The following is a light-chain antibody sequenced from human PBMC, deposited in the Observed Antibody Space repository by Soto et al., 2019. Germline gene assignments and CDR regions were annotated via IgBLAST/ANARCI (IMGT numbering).Light chain of an antibody. J-gene: IGLJ2*01. Sequence: SYELTQPPSVSVAPGQTARITCGGTNIGRKSVHWYQQKPGQAPVVVVYDDRDRPSGIPERFSGSNSGNTAALTISRVEAGDEADYYCQLWVGSSDRTFGGGTKLTVL. CDR3: QLWVGSSDRT. V-gene: IGLV3-21*02. CDR1: NIGRKS. CDR2: DDR.